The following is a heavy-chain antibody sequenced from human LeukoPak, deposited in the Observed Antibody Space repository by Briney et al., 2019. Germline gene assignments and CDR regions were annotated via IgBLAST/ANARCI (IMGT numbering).Heavy chain of an antibody. CDR1: GFTFSSYG. Sequence: GGSLRPSCAASGFTFSSYGMHWVRQAPGKGLEWVAVIWYDGSNKYYADSVKGRFTISRDNSKNTLYLQMNSLRAEDTAVYYCASLPPYSSSWSDAFDIWGQGIMVTVSS. CDR3: ASLPPYSSSWSDAFDI. CDR2: IWYDGSNK. J-gene: IGHJ3*02. V-gene: IGHV3-33*01. D-gene: IGHD6-13*01.